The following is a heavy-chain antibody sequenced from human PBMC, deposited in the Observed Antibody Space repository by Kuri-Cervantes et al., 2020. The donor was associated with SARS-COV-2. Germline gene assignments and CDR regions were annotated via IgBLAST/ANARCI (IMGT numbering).Heavy chain of an antibody. V-gene: IGHV3-48*03. CDR1: GFTFSSYE. CDR3: GFLNHLSGPV. D-gene: IGHD1-14*01. Sequence: GESLKISCAASGFTFSSYEMNWVRQAPGKGLEWVPYINRNGGSRYYADSVKGRFTISRDNAKHSLFLQMNSLRVEDTAVYYCGFLNHLSGPVRGQGTLVTVSS. J-gene: IGHJ4*02. CDR2: INRNGGSR.